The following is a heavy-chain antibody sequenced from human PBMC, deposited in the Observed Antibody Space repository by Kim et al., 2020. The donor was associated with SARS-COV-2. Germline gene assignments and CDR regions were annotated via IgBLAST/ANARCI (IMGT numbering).Heavy chain of an antibody. CDR3: FWPRDPTTPYYYGMDV. D-gene: IGHD4-4*01. CDR2: ITFLCVST. J-gene: IGHJ6*02. Sequence: GGSLRLSCAASGFTFSSHAMSWVRQAPGKGLSSVSAITFLCVSTYHADSVKGRFTISRDNSKNTLYLQMNSQRAEDTVVYYCFWPRDPTTPYYYGMDVWGQETTVTVSS. CDR1: GFTFSSHA. V-gene: IGHV3-23*01.